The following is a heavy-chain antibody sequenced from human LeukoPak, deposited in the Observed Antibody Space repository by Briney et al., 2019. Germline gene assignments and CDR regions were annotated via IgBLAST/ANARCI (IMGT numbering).Heavy chain of an antibody. J-gene: IGHJ6*02. CDR3: ARGRNYYYYGMDV. V-gene: IGHV4-59*01. CDR1: GGSISSYY. Sequence: SETLSLTCTVSGGSISSYYWSWIRQPPGKGLEWIGYIYYSGSTNYNPSLKSRVTISVDTPKNQFSLKLSSVTAADTAVYYCARGRNYYYYGMDVWGQGTTVTVSS. CDR2: IYYSGST.